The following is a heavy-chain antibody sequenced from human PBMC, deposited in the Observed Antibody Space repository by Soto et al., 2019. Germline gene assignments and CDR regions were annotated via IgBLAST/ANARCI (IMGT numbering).Heavy chain of an antibody. D-gene: IGHD2-2*01. Sequence: GGSLRLSCTASGFTFNNYAMTWVRQAPGKGLEWVSSIVISGGTTYYADSVEGRFTISRDKSKNTVFLQLNSLRAEDTAVYYCAKDWRCSSTGCYFTRYTPHIGVWGQGPTVTVSS. CDR3: AKDWRCSSTGCYFTRYTPHIGV. CDR1: GFTFNNYA. CDR2: IVISGGTT. V-gene: IGHV3-23*01. J-gene: IGHJ6*02.